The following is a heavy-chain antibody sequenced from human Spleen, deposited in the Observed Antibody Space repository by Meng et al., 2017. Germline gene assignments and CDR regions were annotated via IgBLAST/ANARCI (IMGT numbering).Heavy chain of an antibody. CDR3: VRDFGGNSDS. CDR2: MNEDGSTT. D-gene: IGHD4-23*01. Sequence: EVQVVESGGGLVQPGGSLRLSCAASGFTLSSFWMHWVRQAPGKGLVWVSRMNEDGSTTNYAGSVWGRFTISRDSARNTLYLQMNSLRAEDTAVYYCVRDFGGNSDSWGQGTLVTVSS. V-gene: IGHV3-74*01. J-gene: IGHJ4*02. CDR1: GFTLSSFW.